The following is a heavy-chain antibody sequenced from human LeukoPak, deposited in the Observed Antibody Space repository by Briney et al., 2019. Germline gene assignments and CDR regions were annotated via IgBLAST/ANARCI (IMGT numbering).Heavy chain of an antibody. CDR1: GFTFSSYS. J-gene: IGHJ4*02. Sequence: GGSLRLSCAASGFTFSSYSMNWVRQAPGKGLEWVSSISSSSSYIYYADSVKGRSTISRDNAKNSLYPQMNSLRAEDTAVYYCARTLLWFGELSMPDYWGQGTLVTVSS. CDR2: ISSSSSYI. D-gene: IGHD3-10*01. V-gene: IGHV3-21*01. CDR3: ARTLLWFGELSMPDY.